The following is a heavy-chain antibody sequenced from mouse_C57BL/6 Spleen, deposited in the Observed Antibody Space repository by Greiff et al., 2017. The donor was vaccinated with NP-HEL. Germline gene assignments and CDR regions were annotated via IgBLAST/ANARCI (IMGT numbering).Heavy chain of an antibody. D-gene: IGHD1-1*01. J-gene: IGHJ2*01. V-gene: IGHV1-80*01. CDR3: ARSITTGYYFDC. Sequence: QVQLQQSGAELVKPGASVKISCKASGYAFSSYWMNWVKQRPGKGLEWIGQIYPGDGDTNYNGKFKGKATLTADKSSSTAYMQLSSLTSEDSAVYFCARSITTGYYFDCWGQGTTLTVSS. CDR2: IYPGDGDT. CDR1: GYAFSSYW.